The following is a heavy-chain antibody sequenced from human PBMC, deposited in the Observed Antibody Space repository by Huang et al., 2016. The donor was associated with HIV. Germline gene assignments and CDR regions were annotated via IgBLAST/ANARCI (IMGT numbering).Heavy chain of an antibody. V-gene: IGHV3-30-3*01. Sequence: QVQLVESGGGVVQPGRSLRLSCAASRFTFSNYAMHWVRQAPGKGLEGVEVISYDGINKIYACSVKGRFTISRDNSKNTLYLQMNSLRAEDTAVYYCARDLWLRDLYYYYYMDVWGKGTTVTVSS. CDR3: ARDLWLRDLYYYYYMDV. CDR2: ISYDGINK. J-gene: IGHJ6*03. D-gene: IGHD5-12*01. CDR1: RFTFSNYA.